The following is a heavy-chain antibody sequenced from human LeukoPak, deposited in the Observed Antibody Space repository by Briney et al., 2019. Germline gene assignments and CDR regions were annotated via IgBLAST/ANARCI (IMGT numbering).Heavy chain of an antibody. CDR2: INHSGST. CDR1: GGSFSGYY. CDR3: ARSITMIVVHKKGWFDP. D-gene: IGHD3-22*01. Sequence: PSETLSLTCAVYGGSFSGYYWSWIRQPPGKGLEWIGEINHSGSTNYNPSLKSRVTISVDTSKNQFSLKLSSVTAADTAVYYCARSITMIVVHKKGWFDPWGQGTLLTVSS. J-gene: IGHJ5*02. V-gene: IGHV4-34*01.